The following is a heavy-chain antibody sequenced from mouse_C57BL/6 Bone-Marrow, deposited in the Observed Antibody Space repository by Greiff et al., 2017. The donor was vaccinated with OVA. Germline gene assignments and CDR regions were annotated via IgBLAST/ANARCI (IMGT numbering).Heavy chain of an antibody. Sequence: EVQGVESGGGLVQPGDSLSLSCAASGFTFTNYYMSSVRHHPGKALLWLAFIRNKPNGSTTEYSASVKGRFTISRDNSQSILYLQMHALRAEDSATYYCARYKGRVAVDYFDYWGQGTALTVSS. CDR2: IRNKPNGSTT. J-gene: IGHJ2*01. CDR3: ARYKGRVAVDYFDY. D-gene: IGHD1-1*01. V-gene: IGHV7-3*01. CDR1: GFTFTNYY.